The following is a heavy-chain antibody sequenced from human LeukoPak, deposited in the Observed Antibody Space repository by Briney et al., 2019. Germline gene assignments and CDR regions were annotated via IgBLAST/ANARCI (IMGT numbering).Heavy chain of an antibody. J-gene: IGHJ3*02. CDR1: EFTFSSYW. V-gene: IGHV3-7*01. D-gene: IGHD2-15*01. CDR2: IKKDGSEK. Sequence: GGSLRLSCAASEFTFSSYWMSWVRQAPGKGLEWVADIKKDGSEKYYVDSVKGRFTISRQNAKNSLFLQMNSLRAEDTAVYYCARHRSGGSQDDAFDIWGQGTMVTVSS. CDR3: ARHRSGGSQDDAFDI.